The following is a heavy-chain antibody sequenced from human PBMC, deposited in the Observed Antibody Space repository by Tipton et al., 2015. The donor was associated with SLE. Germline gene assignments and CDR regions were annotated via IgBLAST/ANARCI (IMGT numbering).Heavy chain of an antibody. D-gene: IGHD5-12*01. CDR3: ARGGGYSGYDGGWFDP. Sequence: TLSLTCTVSGGSISSHYWSWIRQPPGKGLEWIGYVYYSGSTNYNPSLKSRVTMSVDTSKNQFSLKLSSVTAADTAVYYCARGGGYSGYDGGWFDPWGQGTLVTVSS. CDR1: GGSISSHY. CDR2: VYYSGST. V-gene: IGHV4-59*11. J-gene: IGHJ5*02.